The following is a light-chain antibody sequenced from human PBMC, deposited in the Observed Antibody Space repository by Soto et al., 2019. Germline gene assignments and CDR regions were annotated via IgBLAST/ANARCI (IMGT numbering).Light chain of an antibody. CDR3: AAWDGSLNGWV. V-gene: IGLV1-44*01. CDR1: SSSIGSNT. J-gene: IGLJ3*02. CDR2: SND. Sequence: QSVLTQAPSASGTPGQRVTISCSGSSSSIGSNTVSRYQQVPGTAPKLLIYSNDQRPSGVPDRFSGSKSGTSASLAIGGLQSEDEADYYCAAWDGSLNGWVFGGGTKLTVL.